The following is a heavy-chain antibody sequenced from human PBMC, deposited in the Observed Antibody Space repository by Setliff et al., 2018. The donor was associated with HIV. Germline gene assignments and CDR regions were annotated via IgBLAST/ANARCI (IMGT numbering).Heavy chain of an antibody. CDR1: GGSFSAYY. Sequence: SETLSLPCAVAGGSFSAYYWTWIRQSPHKGLEWVGEIDHTGSAYYNPSLTSRVTISVDTSKNRFSLELSSVTAADTALYYCARGPRVSAAVVETPSAYWGQGTRVSV. CDR3: ARGPRVSAAVVETPSAY. V-gene: IGHV4-34*01. J-gene: IGHJ4*02. D-gene: IGHD6-19*01. CDR2: IDHTGSA.